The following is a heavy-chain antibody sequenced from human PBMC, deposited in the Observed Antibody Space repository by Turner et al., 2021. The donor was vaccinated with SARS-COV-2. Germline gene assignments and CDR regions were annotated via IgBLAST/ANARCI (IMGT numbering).Heavy chain of an antibody. J-gene: IGHJ4*02. CDR2: TYYMSKWYN. CDR3: ARGLAALFDS. Sequence: QIKRQQAGPGLVKHSQTLPLTRAISGDSVSSNSAAWNWIRQSPSRGLEWLGRTYYMSKWYNDYAVSVKSRITINPYTSKNRFSLQLNSVTPEDTALYYCARGLAALFDSWGQGTLVTVSS. D-gene: IGHD6-6*01. CDR1: GDSVSSNSAA. V-gene: IGHV6-1*01.